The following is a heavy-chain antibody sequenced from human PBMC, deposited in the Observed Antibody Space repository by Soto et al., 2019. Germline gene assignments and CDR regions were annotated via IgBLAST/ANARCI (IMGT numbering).Heavy chain of an antibody. CDR3: AREPLRVESPDYYRYVLAV. J-gene: IGHJ6*02. CDR1: GGSVSSGSYY. Sequence: SETLSLTCTVSGGSVSSGSYYWSWIRQPPGKGLEWIGYIYYSGSTNYNPSLKSRVTISVDTSKNQFSLKLSSVTAADTAVYYCAREPLRVESPDYYRYVLAVWGQGTSVPVSS. D-gene: IGHD3-16*01. V-gene: IGHV4-61*01. CDR2: IYYSGST.